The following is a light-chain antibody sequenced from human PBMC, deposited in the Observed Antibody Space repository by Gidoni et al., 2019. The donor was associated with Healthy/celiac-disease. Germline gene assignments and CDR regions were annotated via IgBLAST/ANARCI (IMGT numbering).Light chain of an antibody. Sequence: EIVMTQSPATLSVSPGERATLSCRASQSVSSDLAWYQQKPGQAPRRLIYGASTRATGIPARFSGSGSGTEFKLTISSLQSEDFAVYDCQQYSKWPPVTFGQGTKLEIK. CDR3: QQYSKWPPVT. CDR2: GAS. J-gene: IGKJ2*01. V-gene: IGKV3-15*01. CDR1: QSVSSD.